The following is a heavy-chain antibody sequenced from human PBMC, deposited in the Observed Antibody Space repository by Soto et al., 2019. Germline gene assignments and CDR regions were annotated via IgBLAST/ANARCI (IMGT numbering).Heavy chain of an antibody. CDR2: IYYSGST. D-gene: IGHD1-26*01. CDR1: GGSISSGDYY. CDR3: ARGAHGELDY. V-gene: IGHV4-31*03. J-gene: IGHJ4*02. Sequence: SSETLSLTCTVSGGSISSGDYYWSWIRQHPGKGLEWIGYIYYSGSTYYNPSLKSRVTISVDRSKNQFSLKLSSVTAADTAVYYCARGAHGELDYWGQGTLVTVSS.